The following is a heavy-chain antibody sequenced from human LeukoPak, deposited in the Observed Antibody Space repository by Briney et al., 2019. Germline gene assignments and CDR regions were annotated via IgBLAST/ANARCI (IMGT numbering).Heavy chain of an antibody. V-gene: IGHV3-23*01. CDR3: AKQLGYCSDGSCYFPY. Sequence: GGSLRLSCAASGFTVSSSAMIWVRQAPGKGLEWVSAISNNGGYTYYADSVQGRFTISRDDSKSTLCLQMNSLRAEDTAVYYCAKQLGYCSDGSCYFPYWGQGTLVTVSS. D-gene: IGHD2-15*01. CDR2: ISNNGGYT. J-gene: IGHJ4*02. CDR1: GFTVSSSA.